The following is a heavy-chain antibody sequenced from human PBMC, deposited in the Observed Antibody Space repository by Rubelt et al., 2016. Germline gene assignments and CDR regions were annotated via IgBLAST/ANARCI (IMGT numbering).Heavy chain of an antibody. V-gene: IGHV4-59*12. CDR1: DASISSYY. CDR2: ISYSGTT. CDR3: ARDHSSGWYLVPPGPYFDY. Sequence: QEPLQESGPGLVKPSETLSLTCTVSDASISSYYWSWIRQPPGKGLEWIGYISYSGTTNSNPSLKSRVTISVDTSKNQFSPKLSSVTAADTAVYYCARDHSSGWYLVPPGPYFDYWGQGALVTVSS. J-gene: IGHJ4*02. D-gene: IGHD6-19*01.